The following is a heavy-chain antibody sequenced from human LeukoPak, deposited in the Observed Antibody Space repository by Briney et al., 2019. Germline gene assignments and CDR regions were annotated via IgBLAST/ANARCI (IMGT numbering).Heavy chain of an antibody. D-gene: IGHD4-17*01. CDR3: ARDLYGDYSPFDY. CDR1: GFTFSDYW. J-gene: IGHJ4*02. CDR2: IKQDGSEK. Sequence: GGSLRLSCAASGFTFSDYWMSWVRQAPGKGLEWVANIKQDGSEKHYVDSVKGRFTISRDNAKNSLYLQMNSLRAEDMAVYYCARDLYGDYSPFDYWGQGTLVTVSS. V-gene: IGHV3-7*04.